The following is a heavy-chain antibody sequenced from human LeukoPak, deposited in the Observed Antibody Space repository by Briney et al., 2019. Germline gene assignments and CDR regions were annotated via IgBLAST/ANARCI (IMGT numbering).Heavy chain of an antibody. CDR3: ARGAGAVAGNNWFDP. V-gene: IGHV4-34*01. D-gene: IGHD6-19*01. Sequence: PSETLSLTCAVYSGSFSGYYWSWSRQPPGKGLEWIAEINHSGSTNNNPSLKSRVTISVDTSKNQFSLKLSSLTAADTAVYYCARGAGAVAGNNWFDPWGQGTLVTVSS. CDR1: SGSFSGYY. CDR2: INHSGST. J-gene: IGHJ5*02.